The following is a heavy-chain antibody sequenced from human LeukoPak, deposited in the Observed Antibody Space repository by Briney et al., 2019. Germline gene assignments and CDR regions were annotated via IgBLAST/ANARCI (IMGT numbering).Heavy chain of an antibody. D-gene: IGHD3-16*02. J-gene: IGHJ4*02. CDR3: ARDFDDYVWGSYRYTFDY. CDR2: ISYDGSNK. CDR1: GFTFSSYA. V-gene: IGHV3-30*04. Sequence: PGRSLRLSCAASGFTFSSYAMHWVRQAPGKGLEWVAVISYDGSNKYYADSVKGRFTISRDNSKNTLYLQMNSLRAEDTAVYYCARDFDDYVWGSYRYTFDYWGQGTPVTVSS.